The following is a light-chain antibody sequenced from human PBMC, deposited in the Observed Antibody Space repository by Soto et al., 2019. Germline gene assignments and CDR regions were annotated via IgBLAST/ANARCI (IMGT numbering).Light chain of an antibody. CDR2: DAS. V-gene: IGKV1-33*01. CDR3: QKYDNLPT. Sequence: DIQMTQSPSSLSASVGDRVTITCQASQDISNYLNWYQQKPGKAHKLLIYDASNLETGVPSRFSGSGSGTDFTFTISSLQPEDIATYYCQKYDNLPTLGQGTRLEIK. J-gene: IGKJ5*01. CDR1: QDISNY.